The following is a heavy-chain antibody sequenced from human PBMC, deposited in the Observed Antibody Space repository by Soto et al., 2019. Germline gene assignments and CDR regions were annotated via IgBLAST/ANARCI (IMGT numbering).Heavy chain of an antibody. CDR2: INSGNGNT. CDR3: ARDKPDYYGSFGNSHVGDVFDI. D-gene: IGHD3-22*01. CDR1: GYDFTRHG. Sequence: QVQLVQSGAEVKKPGASLKVSCNASGYDFTRHGIQWVRQAPGQRLEWMGWINSGNGNTKYSQKFHGRVTFTRDTSANAVYMELSSLTSEDTAVYYCARDKPDYYGSFGNSHVGDVFDIWGQGTMVTVSS. J-gene: IGHJ3*02. V-gene: IGHV1-3*01.